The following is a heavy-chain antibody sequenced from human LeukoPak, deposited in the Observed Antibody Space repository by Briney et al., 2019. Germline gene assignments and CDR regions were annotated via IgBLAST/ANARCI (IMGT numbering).Heavy chain of an antibody. V-gene: IGHV1-18*01. CDR1: GYTFTSYG. Sequence: ASVKVSCKASGYTFTSYGISWVRQAPGLGLEWLGWISPYNGNTNYAQKFQGRVTMTTDTSTSTAYMELRSLRPDDTAVYYCARQVDTTMALPDYWGQGTLVTVSS. D-gene: IGHD5-18*01. CDR3: ARQVDTTMALPDY. CDR2: ISPYNGNT. J-gene: IGHJ4*02.